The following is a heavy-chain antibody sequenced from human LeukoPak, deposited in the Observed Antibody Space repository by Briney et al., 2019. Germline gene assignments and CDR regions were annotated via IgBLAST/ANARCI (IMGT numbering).Heavy chain of an antibody. CDR1: GLTFSTNS. Sequence: GGSLRLSCAAAGLTFSTNSMNWVRQAPGKGLEWVSYISFSSSTIYYADSVKGRFTISRDNAKNLLYLQMNSLRAEDTAVYYCAREAPRGTSSNPYYFDSWAREPWSPSPQ. J-gene: IGHJ4*02. D-gene: IGHD6-6*01. CDR3: AREAPRGTSSNPYYFDS. CDR2: ISFSSSTI. V-gene: IGHV3-48*01.